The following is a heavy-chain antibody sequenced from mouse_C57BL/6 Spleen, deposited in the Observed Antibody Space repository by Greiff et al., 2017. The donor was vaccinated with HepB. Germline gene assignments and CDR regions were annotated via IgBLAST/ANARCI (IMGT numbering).Heavy chain of an antibody. Sequence: QVQLQQPGAELVKPGASVKMSCKASGYTFTSYWITWVKQRPGQGLERIGDIYPGSGSTNYNEKFKSKATLTVDTSSSTAYMQLSSLTSEDSAVYYCARIDYGNYAFDYWGQGTTLTVSS. CDR1: GYTFTSYW. V-gene: IGHV1-55*01. J-gene: IGHJ2*01. CDR3: ARIDYGNYAFDY. CDR2: IYPGSGST. D-gene: IGHD2-1*01.